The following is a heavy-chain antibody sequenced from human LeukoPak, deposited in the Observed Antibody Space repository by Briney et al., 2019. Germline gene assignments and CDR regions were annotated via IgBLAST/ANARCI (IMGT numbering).Heavy chain of an antibody. D-gene: IGHD2-2*01. J-gene: IGHJ4*02. CDR2: IPYDGSNK. CDR3: AKEYPYYCDY. Sequence: PGGFLRLSCAASGIPLSTFIIHWVRQAPGKGLEWVAVIPYDGSNKYYVDSVKGRFTISRDNSKNTLYLQMNSLRAEDTAVYYCAKEYPYYCDYWGQGTLVTVSS. V-gene: IGHV3-30*18. CDR1: GIPLSTFI.